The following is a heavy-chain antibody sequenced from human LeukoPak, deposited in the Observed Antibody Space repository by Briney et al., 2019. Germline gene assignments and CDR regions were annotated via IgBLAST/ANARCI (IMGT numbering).Heavy chain of an antibody. V-gene: IGHV4-59*01. Sequence: PSETLSLTCAVYGGSFSDYHSTWIRQPPGKGLEYIGYIYNRGNTFYNPSLKGRVIISADTSKRQFSLKLSSVTAADTAVYYCARGAGGYRFDPWGQGTLVTVSS. CDR1: GGSFSDYH. CDR3: ARGAGGYRFDP. D-gene: IGHD1-1*01. J-gene: IGHJ5*02. CDR2: IYNRGNT.